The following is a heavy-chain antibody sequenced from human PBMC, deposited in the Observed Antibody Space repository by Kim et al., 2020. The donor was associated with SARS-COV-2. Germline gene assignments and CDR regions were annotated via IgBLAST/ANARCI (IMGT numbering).Heavy chain of an antibody. CDR2: ISASSGNT. CDR3: ARDKRVGSSWDY. D-gene: IGHD6-13*01. Sequence: ASVKVSCKASGYTFTSYGISWVRQAPGQGLEWMGWISASSGNTNYAQNLQGRVTMTTDTSTSTADMELRRLTSDDTAVYYCARDKRVGSSWDYWGQGTLVTVSS. J-gene: IGHJ4*02. V-gene: IGHV1-18*04. CDR1: GYTFTSYG.